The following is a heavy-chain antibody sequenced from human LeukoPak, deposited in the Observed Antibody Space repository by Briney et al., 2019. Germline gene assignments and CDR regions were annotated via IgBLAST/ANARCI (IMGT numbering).Heavy chain of an antibody. CDR1: GFTFSSYS. CDR3: ARDLPHSYSSGVVMLDAFDI. Sequence: PGGSLRLSCAASGFTFSSYSMNWVRQAPGKGLEWVSYISSSSSTTYYADSVKGRFTISRDNSKNTLYLQMNSLRAEDTAVYYCARDLPHSYSSGVVMLDAFDIWGQGTMVTVSS. CDR2: ISSSSSTT. V-gene: IGHV3-48*01. D-gene: IGHD3-16*01. J-gene: IGHJ3*02.